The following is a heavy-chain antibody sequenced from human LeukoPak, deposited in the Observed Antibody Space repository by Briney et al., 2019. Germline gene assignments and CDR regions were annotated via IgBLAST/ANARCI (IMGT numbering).Heavy chain of an antibody. CDR2: MNPNSRNT. V-gene: IGHV1-8*01. CDR1: GYTFTSYD. D-gene: IGHD4-17*01. Sequence: ASVKVSCKASGYTFTSYDINWVRRAPGQGLEWMGWMNPNSRNTGYAQKFQGRVTMTRNTSISTAYMELSSLRSEDTAVYYCARRGVTTGFGYWGQGTLVTVSS. CDR3: ARRGVTTGFGY. J-gene: IGHJ4*02.